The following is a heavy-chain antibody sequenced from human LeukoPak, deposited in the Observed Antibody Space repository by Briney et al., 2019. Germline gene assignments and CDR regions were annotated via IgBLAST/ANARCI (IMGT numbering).Heavy chain of an antibody. Sequence: PGGSLRLSCAASGFTFSSYAMSWVRQAPGKGLEWVSYISSSGSTVYYADSVKGRFTISRDNAKNSLYLQMNSLRAEDTAVYYCARGYYDFWSGYSYYYYYGMDVWGQGTTVTVSS. V-gene: IGHV3-48*04. CDR2: ISSSGSTV. J-gene: IGHJ6*02. D-gene: IGHD3-3*01. CDR1: GFTFSSYA. CDR3: ARGYYDFWSGYSYYYYYGMDV.